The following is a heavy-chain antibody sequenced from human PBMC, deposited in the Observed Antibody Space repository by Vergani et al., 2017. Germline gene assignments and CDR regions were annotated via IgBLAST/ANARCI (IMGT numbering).Heavy chain of an antibody. CDR1: GYSFSSYD. V-gene: IGHV1-8*01. J-gene: IGHJ6*03. CDR2: MNPNSGTT. CDR3: ARSTDYPDDYVSSDYFRRTLDV. Sequence: QVQLVQSGAEVKKPGASVKVSCRASGYSFSSYDISWVRQATGQGLEWMGWMNPNSGTTGYAQKFQGRVTMTRNTFINTAYMELSRLSFEDAAVYYCARSTDYPDDYVSSDYFRRTLDVWGKGTTVTVS. D-gene: IGHD4/OR15-4a*01.